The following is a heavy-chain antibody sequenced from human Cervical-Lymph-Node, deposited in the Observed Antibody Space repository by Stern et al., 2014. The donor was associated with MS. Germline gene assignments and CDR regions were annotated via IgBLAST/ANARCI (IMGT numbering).Heavy chain of an antibody. CDR2: ISSSGTTV. D-gene: IGHD3-10*01. CDR3: ARDRRGAPIVYFDY. Sequence: VQLVESGGGLVKPGGSLRLSCAISGFTLSGYYMSWIRQAPGKGLEWISCISSSGTTVYYADSVKVRFTVSRDNAENSLYLQMNSLRADDTAVYYCARDRRGAPIVYFDYWGQGALVTVSS. CDR1: GFTLSGYY. J-gene: IGHJ4*02. V-gene: IGHV3-11*01.